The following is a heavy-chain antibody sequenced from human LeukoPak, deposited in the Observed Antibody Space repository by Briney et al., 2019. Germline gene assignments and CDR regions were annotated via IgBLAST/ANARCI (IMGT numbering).Heavy chain of an antibody. CDR1: GGTFSSYA. V-gene: IGHV1-69*13. D-gene: IGHD5-24*01. Sequence: ASVKVSCKASGGTFSSYAISWVRQAPGQGLEWMGGIIPIFGTANYAQKFQGRVTITADESTSTAYMELSSLRSEDTAVYYCAREGGAVGGDNQKIPHDYWGQGTLVTVSS. J-gene: IGHJ4*02. CDR3: AREGGAVGGDNQKIPHDY. CDR2: IIPIFGTA.